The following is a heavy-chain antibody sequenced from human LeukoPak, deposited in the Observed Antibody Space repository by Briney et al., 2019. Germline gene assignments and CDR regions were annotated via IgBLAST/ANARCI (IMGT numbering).Heavy chain of an antibody. J-gene: IGHJ4*02. CDR1: GGSISSSSW. D-gene: IGHD3-22*01. CDR3: ARFPSTYYDSSGYYYGDY. V-gene: IGHV4-4*02. Sequence: PSGTLSLTCAVSGGSISSSSWWSWVRQPPGKGLEWIGEIYHSGSTNYNPSLKSRVTISVDKSKNQFSLKLSSVTAADTAVYYCARFPSTYYDSSGYYYGDYWGQGTLVTVSS. CDR2: IYHSGST.